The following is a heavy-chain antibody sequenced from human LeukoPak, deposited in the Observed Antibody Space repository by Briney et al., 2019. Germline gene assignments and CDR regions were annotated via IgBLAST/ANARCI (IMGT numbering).Heavy chain of an antibody. J-gene: IGHJ4*02. D-gene: IGHD6-19*01. CDR2: IRSKAYGGTT. Sequence: GGSLRVSCTASGFTFGDYAMSSVRQAPGEGVEWGGFIRSKAYGGTTEYAASGKGRFTISRDDSKSIAYLQMNSLKTEDTAVYYCTSQSSGVDYWGQGTLVTVSS. CDR1: GFTFGDYA. V-gene: IGHV3-49*04. CDR3: TSQSSGVDY.